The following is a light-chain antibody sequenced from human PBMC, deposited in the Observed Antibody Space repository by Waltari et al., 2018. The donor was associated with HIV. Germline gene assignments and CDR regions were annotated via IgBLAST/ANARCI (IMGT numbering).Light chain of an antibody. CDR2: EDN. J-gene: IGLJ2*01. V-gene: IGLV6-57*02. CDR3: QSYDSTNHVV. CDR1: SGSIGTNY. Sequence: NFMLTQPHSVSESPGKTVTISCTGSSGSIGTNYVQWYQQRPGSAPTPVFYEDNRRPSGVPDRFPGSIDGSSNSASLTVSEVKTEDEAYYYCQSYDSTNHVVFGGGTKLTVL.